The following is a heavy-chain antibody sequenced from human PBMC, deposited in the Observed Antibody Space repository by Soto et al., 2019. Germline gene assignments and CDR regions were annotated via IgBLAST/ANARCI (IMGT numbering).Heavy chain of an antibody. CDR2: ISWNSGSI. D-gene: IGHD3-9*01. CDR3: AKGNDWGLGGDFDY. Sequence: EVQLVESGGGLVQPGRSLRLSCAASGFTFDDYAMHWVRQAPGKGLEWVSGISWNSGSIGYADSVKGRFTISRDNAKNSLDLQTNRLRAEDTALYYCAKGNDWGLGGDFDYWGQGTLVTVSS. V-gene: IGHV3-9*01. CDR1: GFTFDDYA. J-gene: IGHJ4*02.